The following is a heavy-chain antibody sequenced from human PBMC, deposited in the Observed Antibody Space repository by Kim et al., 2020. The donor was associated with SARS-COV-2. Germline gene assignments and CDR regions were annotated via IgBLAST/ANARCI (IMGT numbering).Heavy chain of an antibody. V-gene: IGHV3-74*01. D-gene: IGHD2-2*01. Sequence: GGSLRLSCAASGFTFNTYWMHWVRQAPGKGLVWVSRINGDGTRASYADSVKGRLTITRDNAKNTLYLQMNSLRVEDTAAYYCARAGIVPFDYWGQGALVTVSS. CDR2: INGDGTRA. J-gene: IGHJ4*02. CDR1: GFTFNTYW. CDR3: ARAGIVPFDY.